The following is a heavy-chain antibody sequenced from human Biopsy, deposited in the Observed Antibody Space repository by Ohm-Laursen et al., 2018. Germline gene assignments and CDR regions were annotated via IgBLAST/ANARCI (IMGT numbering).Heavy chain of an antibody. V-gene: IGHV1-2*02. CDR2: INCKTGAT. D-gene: IGHD2-8*01. J-gene: IGHJ4*02. CDR1: SYTFTDYN. CDR3: ARDPLNGHKHFDY. Sequence: ASVKVSCKVSSYTFTDYNIHWMRQAPGQGLEWLGYINCKTGATNYAQKFQGTVIMTRDTSISTAYLALGSLRSADTAIYYCARDPLNGHKHFDYWGQGSLVTVSS.